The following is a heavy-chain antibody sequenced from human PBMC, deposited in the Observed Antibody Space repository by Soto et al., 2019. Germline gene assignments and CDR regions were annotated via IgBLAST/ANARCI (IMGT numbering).Heavy chain of an antibody. CDR1: GFTFSGSA. Sequence: GGSLRLSCAASGFTFSGSAMHWVRQASGKGLEWVGRIRSKANSYATAYAASVKGRFTISRDDSKNTAYLQMNSLKTEDTAVYYCTRHADYGGNTDYFDYWGQGTLVTVS. V-gene: IGHV3-73*01. D-gene: IGHD4-17*01. J-gene: IGHJ4*02. CDR3: TRHADYGGNTDYFDY. CDR2: IRSKANSYAT.